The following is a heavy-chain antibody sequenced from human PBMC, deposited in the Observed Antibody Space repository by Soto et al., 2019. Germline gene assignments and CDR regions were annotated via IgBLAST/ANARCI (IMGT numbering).Heavy chain of an antibody. Sequence: QVQLVQSGPEVKKPGASVKVSCKASGYTFTTYGISWVRQAPGQGLEWMGWISPYNGDTHYAERFQGRLTMTTDTSATSAYMELRTLSSDDRAVYFCARALPMAQYYYYMDVWGKGTTVTVSS. V-gene: IGHV1-18*01. CDR1: GYTFTTYG. CDR2: ISPYNGDT. CDR3: ARALPMAQYYYYMDV. J-gene: IGHJ6*03.